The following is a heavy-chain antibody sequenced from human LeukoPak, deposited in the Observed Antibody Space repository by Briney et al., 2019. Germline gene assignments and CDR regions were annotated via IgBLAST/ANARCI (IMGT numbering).Heavy chain of an antibody. V-gene: IGHV3-20*04. CDR1: GFTFSSYE. J-gene: IGHJ4*02. CDR3: ARASGY. Sequence: AGGSLRLSCAASGFTFSSYEMNWVRQAPGKGLEWVSGINWNGGSTGYADSVKGRFTISRDNSKNTLYLQMNSLRAEDTAVYYCARASGYWGQGTLVTVSS. CDR2: INWNGGST.